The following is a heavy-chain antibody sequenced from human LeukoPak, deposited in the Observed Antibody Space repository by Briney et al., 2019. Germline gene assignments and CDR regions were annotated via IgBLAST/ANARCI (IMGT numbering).Heavy chain of an antibody. J-gene: IGHJ4*02. CDR3: AKDQAPDIVATVTFDY. CDR2: ISWNSGSI. Sequence: GGSLRLSCAASGFTFDDYAMHWVRQAPGKGLEWVSGISWNSGSIGYADSVKGRFTISRDNAKNSLHLQMNSLRAEDTALYYCAKDQAPDIVATVTFDYWGQGTLVTVSS. V-gene: IGHV3-9*01. D-gene: IGHD5-12*01. CDR1: GFTFDDYA.